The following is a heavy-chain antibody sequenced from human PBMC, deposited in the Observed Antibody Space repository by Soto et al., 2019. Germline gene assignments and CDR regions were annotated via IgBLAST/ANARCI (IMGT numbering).Heavy chain of an antibody. CDR3: ARGSPGWSSSWYGY. J-gene: IGHJ4*02. D-gene: IGHD6-13*01. V-gene: IGHV1-2*04. Sequence: ASVKVSCKAFGYTFTGYYMHWVRRAPGQGLEWMGWINPNSGGTNYAQKFQGWVTMTRDTSISTAYMELSRLRSDDTAVYYCARGSPGWSSSWYGYWGQGTLVTVSS. CDR2: INPNSGGT. CDR1: GYTFTGYY.